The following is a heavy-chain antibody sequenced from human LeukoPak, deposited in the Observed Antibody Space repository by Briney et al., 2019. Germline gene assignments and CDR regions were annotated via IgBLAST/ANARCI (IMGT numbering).Heavy chain of an antibody. Sequence: GASVKVSCRASGYSFIRYHIHWVRQAPGQGLEWMGWINPNSGGTNYAQKFQGWVTMTRDTSISTAYMELSRLRSDDTAVYYCAREEKGAYNWFDPWGQGTLVTVSS. CDR1: GYSFIRYH. J-gene: IGHJ5*02. CDR2: INPNSGGT. CDR3: AREEKGAYNWFDP. V-gene: IGHV1-2*04. D-gene: IGHD3-16*01.